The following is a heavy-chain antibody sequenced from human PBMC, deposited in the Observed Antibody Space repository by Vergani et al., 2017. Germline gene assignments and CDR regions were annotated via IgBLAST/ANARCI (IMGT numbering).Heavy chain of an antibody. J-gene: IGHJ4*02. Sequence: QVQLVPSGSALKTPGASVKLSCKASGYTFTRYALSWVRQAPGQGLEWLGWINTNTGDPTYAQAFRGRFVFSLDTSVSTAFLQISSLKAEDTAVYYCARESGGVDYWGQGTLVTVSS. CDR3: ARESGGVDY. V-gene: IGHV7-4-1*02. D-gene: IGHD6-25*01. CDR2: INTNTGDP. CDR1: GYTFTRYA.